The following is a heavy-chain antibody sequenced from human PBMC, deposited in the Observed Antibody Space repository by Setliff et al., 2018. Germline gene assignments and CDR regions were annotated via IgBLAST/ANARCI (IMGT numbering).Heavy chain of an antibody. CDR3: ARSPAVLGIVYLDP. J-gene: IGHJ5*02. Sequence: SVKVSCKASGDTFSSYAINWVRQAPGQGLEWMGGIIPIFGTANYAQKFQGRLTITTDESTSTAYMELDSLRSEDTAVYYCARSPAVLGIVYLDPWGQGTLVTVS. V-gene: IGHV1-69*05. CDR1: GDTFSSYA. D-gene: IGHD2-15*01. CDR2: IIPIFGTA.